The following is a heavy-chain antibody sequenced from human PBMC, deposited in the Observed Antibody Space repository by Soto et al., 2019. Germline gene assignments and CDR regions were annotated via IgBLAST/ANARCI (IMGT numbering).Heavy chain of an antibody. CDR2: IYYSGST. CDR3: ARGLAARPVFAFDI. V-gene: IGHV4-59*01. J-gene: IGHJ3*02. Sequence: ASETLSLTCTVSGGSISSYYWSWIRQPPGKGLEWIGYIYYSGSTNYNPSLKSRVTISVDTSKNQFSLKLSSVTAADTAVYYCARGLAARPVFAFDIWGQGTVVTVSS. D-gene: IGHD6-6*01. CDR1: GGSISSYY.